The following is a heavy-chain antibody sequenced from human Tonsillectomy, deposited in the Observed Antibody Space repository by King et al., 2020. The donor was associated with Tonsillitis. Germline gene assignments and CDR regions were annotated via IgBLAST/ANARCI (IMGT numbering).Heavy chain of an antibody. CDR1: GGTFISYA. CDR2: IIPILGIA. V-gene: IGHV1-69*04. J-gene: IGHJ4*02. D-gene: IGHD3-22*01. CDR3: ARDRGEADSSPNY. Sequence: AQLVQSGAEVKKPGSSVKVSCKASGGTFISYAISWVLQAPGQGLEWWGRIIPILGIANYAQKFQGRVTITAYKSTSTADMELSSMRSEDTAVYYCARDRGEADSSPNYWGQGTLVTVSS.